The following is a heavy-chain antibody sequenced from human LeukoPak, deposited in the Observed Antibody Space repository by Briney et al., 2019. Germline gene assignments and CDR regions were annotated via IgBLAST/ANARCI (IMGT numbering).Heavy chain of an antibody. Sequence: PGGSLRLSCAASGFTFSSYGMHWVRQAPGKGLEWVAVIWYDGSNKYYADSVKGRFTISRDNSKNTLYLQMNGLRAEDTAVYYCARDEFRKVAAAVPDYWGQGTLVTVSS. CDR1: GFTFSSYG. V-gene: IGHV3-33*01. D-gene: IGHD6-13*01. J-gene: IGHJ4*02. CDR2: IWYDGSNK. CDR3: ARDEFRKVAAAVPDY.